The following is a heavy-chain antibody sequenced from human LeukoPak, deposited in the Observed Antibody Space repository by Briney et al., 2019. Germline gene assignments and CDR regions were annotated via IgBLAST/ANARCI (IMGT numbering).Heavy chain of an antibody. CDR1: RFTFSNYW. CDR2: IWYDGSNK. V-gene: IGHV3-33*08. CDR3: AREQWLPTGGFDY. J-gene: IGHJ4*02. Sequence: GGSLRLSCAASRFTFSNYWMSWVRQAPGKGLEWVAVIWYDGSNKYYADSVKGRFTISRDNSKNTLYLQMNSLRAEDTAVYYCAREQWLPTGGFDYWGQGTLVTVSS. D-gene: IGHD6-19*01.